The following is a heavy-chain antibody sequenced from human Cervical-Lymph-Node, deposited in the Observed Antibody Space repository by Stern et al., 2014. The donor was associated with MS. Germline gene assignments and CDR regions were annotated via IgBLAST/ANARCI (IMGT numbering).Heavy chain of an antibody. CDR2: ISYDGSDK. CDR1: GFTFSYHA. D-gene: IGHD5-12*01. V-gene: IGHV3-30*01. Sequence: VQLLESGGGVVQPGRSLRLSCAASGFTFSYHAMHWVRQAPGKGLEWVAVISYDGSDKTDADSVKGRFTISRDNSRNTLYLQMNSLRVDDTAVYYCARGGAVATSDYYFDYWGQGILVTVSS. J-gene: IGHJ4*02. CDR3: ARGGAVATSDYYFDY.